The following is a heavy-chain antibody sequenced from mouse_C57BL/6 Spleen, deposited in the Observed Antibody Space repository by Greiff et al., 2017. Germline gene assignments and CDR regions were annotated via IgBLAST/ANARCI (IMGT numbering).Heavy chain of an antibody. J-gene: IGHJ1*03. Sequence: QVKLQQSGAELVKPGASVKMSCKASGYTFTTYPIEWMKQNHGKSLEWIGNFHPYNDDTKSNEKLKGKATLTVEKSSITLYLELSRLTTADSAVYYCARNYVYDEGCYFDVWGTGTTVTVSS. CDR3: ARNYVYDEGCYFDV. D-gene: IGHD2-2*01. CDR2: FHPYNDDT. CDR1: GYTFTTYP. V-gene: IGHV1-47*01.